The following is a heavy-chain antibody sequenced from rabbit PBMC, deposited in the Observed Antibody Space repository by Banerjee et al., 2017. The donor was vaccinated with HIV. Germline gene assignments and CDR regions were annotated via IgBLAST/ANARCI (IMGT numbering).Heavy chain of an antibody. V-gene: IGHV1S45*01. CDR1: GIDFSSNA. J-gene: IGHJ4*01. CDR3: ARDLAGVIGWNFNL. Sequence: QEQLVESGGGLVTLGGSLKLSCKASGIDFSSNAMCWVRQAPGKGLEWIACINSNTGNTVYASWAKGPFTISKTSSTTVTLQMTSLTAADTASYFCARDLAGVIGWNFNLWGQGTLVTVS. D-gene: IGHD4-1*01. CDR2: INSNTGNT.